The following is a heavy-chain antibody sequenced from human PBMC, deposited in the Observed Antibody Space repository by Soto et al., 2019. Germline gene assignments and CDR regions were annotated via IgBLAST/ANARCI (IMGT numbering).Heavy chain of an antibody. CDR1: GGSISSGDYY. J-gene: IGHJ6*02. CDR3: ARKVTTVVTSGYYYGMDV. V-gene: IGHV4-30-4*01. CDR2: IYYSGST. Sequence: SETLSLTCTVSGGSISSGDYYWSWIRQPPGKGLEWIGYIYYSGSTYYNPSLKSRVTISVDMSKNQFSLKLSSVTAADTAVYYCARKVTTVVTSGYYYGMDVWGQGTTVTVSS. D-gene: IGHD4-17*01.